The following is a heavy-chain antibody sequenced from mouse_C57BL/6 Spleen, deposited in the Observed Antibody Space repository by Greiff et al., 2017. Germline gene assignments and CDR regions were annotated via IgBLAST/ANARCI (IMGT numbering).Heavy chain of an antibody. CDR1: GYTFTSYW. Sequence: VQLQQPGAELVKPGASVKLSCKASGYTFTSYWMPWVKQRPGQGLEWIGMIHPNSGSTNYNEKFKSKATLTVDKSSSTAYMQLSSLTSEDSAVYYCAGTTVVATEWYFDVWGTGTTVTVSS. D-gene: IGHD1-1*01. J-gene: IGHJ1*03. V-gene: IGHV1-64*01. CDR2: IHPNSGST. CDR3: AGTTVVATEWYFDV.